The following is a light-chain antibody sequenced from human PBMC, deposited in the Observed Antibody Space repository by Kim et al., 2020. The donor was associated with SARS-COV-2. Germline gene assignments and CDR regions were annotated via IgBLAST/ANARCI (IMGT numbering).Light chain of an antibody. V-gene: IGKV3-20*01. J-gene: IGKJ2*01. Sequence: PGESATLSCRASQSVDSNYLAWFQQKPGQAPRLLIYVASSRATGIPDRFSGSGSGTDFTLTISRLEPEDFAVYYCQQYGSSPYTFGQGTKLEI. CDR2: VAS. CDR3: QQYGSSPYT. CDR1: QSVDSNY.